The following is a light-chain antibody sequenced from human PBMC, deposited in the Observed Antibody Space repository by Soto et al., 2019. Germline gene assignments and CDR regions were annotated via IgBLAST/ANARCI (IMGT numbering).Light chain of an antibody. CDR1: QSVFYSSSNKNY. V-gene: IGKV4-1*01. CDR3: QQYYSSPIT. J-gene: IGKJ5*01. Sequence: DIVMTQSPDSLAVSLGERATINCKSSQSVFYSSSNKNYLAWYQQKPGQPPKLLIHWASTREYGVPDRFSGSGSGTDFTLTISSLQADDVAVYYCQQYYSSPITFGQGTRLEIK. CDR2: WAS.